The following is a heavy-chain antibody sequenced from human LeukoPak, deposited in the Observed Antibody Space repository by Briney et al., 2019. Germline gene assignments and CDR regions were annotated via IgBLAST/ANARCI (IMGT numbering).Heavy chain of an antibody. CDR1: GASFSTYY. V-gene: IGHV4-59*08. CDR2: IYHSGST. D-gene: IGHD3-22*01. CDR3: ARRYYYDSSGYHAAFDI. Sequence: SEALSLTCTVSGASFSTYYWSWIRQPPGKGLEWIGYIYHSGSTNYNPSLKSRVTMSVDTAKNQFSLKLSSVTAADTAVYYCARRYYYDSSGYHAAFDIWGQGTMVTVSS. J-gene: IGHJ3*02.